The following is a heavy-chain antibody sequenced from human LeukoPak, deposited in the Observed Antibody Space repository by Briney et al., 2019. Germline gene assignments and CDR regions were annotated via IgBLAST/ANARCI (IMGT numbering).Heavy chain of an antibody. D-gene: IGHD6-13*01. Sequence: PGRFLRLSCAASGFTFSSYGMHWVRQAPGKGLEWVAVIWYEGSNKYYADSVKGRFTISRDNSKNTLYLQMNSLRAEDTAVYYCARDGVLAAAAGTYQTSDTDAFDIWGQGTMVTVSS. J-gene: IGHJ3*02. CDR3: ARDGVLAAAAGTYQTSDTDAFDI. V-gene: IGHV3-33*01. CDR2: IWYEGSNK. CDR1: GFTFSSYG.